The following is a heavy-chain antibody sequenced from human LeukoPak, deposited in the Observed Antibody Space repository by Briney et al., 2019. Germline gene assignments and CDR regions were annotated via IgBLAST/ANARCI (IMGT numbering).Heavy chain of an antibody. CDR1: GYTISRYP. J-gene: IGHJ4*02. V-gene: IGHV3-23*01. Sequence: GGSLRLFCTVSGYTISRYPKICLRQAPGKGLEWVSAISGSGGSTYYADSVKGRFTISRDNSKNTLYLQMNSLRAEDTAVYYCAKSLPGIGLAGSYCYCGQGTLVTVSS. CDR3: AKSLPGIGLAGSYCY. CDR2: ISGSGGST. D-gene: IGHD6-19*01.